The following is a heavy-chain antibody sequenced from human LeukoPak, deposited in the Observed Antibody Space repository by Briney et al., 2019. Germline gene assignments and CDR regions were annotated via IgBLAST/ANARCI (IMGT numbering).Heavy chain of an antibody. CDR3: ARASRDGYNQNFDH. Sequence: GESLKIPCKGLGYSFSNYWSAWVRQMPGEGLEWMGIIYPGGSETRYDPSFQGRVTISADRSTSTAYLQWSSLRASDTAMYYCARASRDGYNQNFDHWGQGTLVTVSS. J-gene: IGHJ4*02. CDR1: GYSFSNYW. CDR2: IYPGGSET. D-gene: IGHD5-24*01. V-gene: IGHV5-51*01.